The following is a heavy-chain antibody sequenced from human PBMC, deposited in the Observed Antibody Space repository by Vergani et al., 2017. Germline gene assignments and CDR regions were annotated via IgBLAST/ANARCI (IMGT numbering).Heavy chain of an antibody. D-gene: IGHD3-9*01. CDR2: IYYSGST. CDR1: GGSISSSSYY. Sequence: QLQLQESGPGLVKPSETLSLTCTVSGGSISSSSYYWGWIRQPPGKGLEWIGSIYYSGSTHYNPSLKSRVTISVDTSKNQFSLKLSSVTAADTAVYYCARLSKYYDILTGYSPYYYYYGMDVWGQGTTVTVSS. J-gene: IGHJ6*02. CDR3: ARLSKYYDILTGYSPYYYYYGMDV. V-gene: IGHV4-39*01.